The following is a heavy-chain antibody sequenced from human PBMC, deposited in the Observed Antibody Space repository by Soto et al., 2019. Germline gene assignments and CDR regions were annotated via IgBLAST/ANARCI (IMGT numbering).Heavy chain of an antibody. CDR2: IRSNANSYAT. J-gene: IGHJ2*01. V-gene: IGHV3-73*01. Sequence: GGSLRLSCAASGFTFSGSAMHWVRQASGKGLEWVGRIRSNANSYATAYAASVKGRFTISRDDSKNTAYLQMNSLKTEDTAVYSCTRWIDYGGNYCYFDLWGRGTLVTVSS. CDR3: TRWIDYGGNYCYFDL. CDR1: GFTFSGSA. D-gene: IGHD4-17*01.